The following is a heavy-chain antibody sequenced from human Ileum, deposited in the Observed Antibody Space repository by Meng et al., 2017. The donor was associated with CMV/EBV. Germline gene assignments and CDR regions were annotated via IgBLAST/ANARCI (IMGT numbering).Heavy chain of an antibody. D-gene: IGHD3-10*01. Sequence: QLQLHHSGPGLVKPSQTLSLTCAGDSVSISTESWNWIRQSPSRGLEWLGRTWYGSKWYYEYAVSVKSRITIIPDTSQNQISLQLNSVTPDDTAVYYCTYGWPLKYWGQGSLVTVSS. J-gene: IGHJ4*02. CDR3: TYGWPLKY. V-gene: IGHV6-1*01. CDR1: DSVSISTES. CDR2: TWYGSKWYY.